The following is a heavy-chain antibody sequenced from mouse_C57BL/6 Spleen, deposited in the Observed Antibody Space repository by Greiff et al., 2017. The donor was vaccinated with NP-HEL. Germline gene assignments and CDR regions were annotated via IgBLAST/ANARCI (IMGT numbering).Heavy chain of an antibody. CDR1: GYAFSSYW. J-gene: IGHJ1*01. CDR2: IYPGDGDT. D-gene: IGHD1-1*01. Sequence: VQLQQSGAELVKPGASVKISCKASGYAFSSYWMNWVKQRPGKGLEGIGQIYPGDGDTNYNGKCKGKATLTEDKSSSTAYMQLSSLTSGDSAVYFCARRDLDYYGSSYGYFDVWGPGTTVTVSS. CDR3: ARRDLDYYGSSYGYFDV. V-gene: IGHV1-80*01.